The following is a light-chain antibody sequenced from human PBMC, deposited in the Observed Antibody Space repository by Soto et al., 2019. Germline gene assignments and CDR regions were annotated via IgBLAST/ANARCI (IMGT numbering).Light chain of an antibody. CDR3: QSYDSSVI. Sequence: NFMLTQPHSVSESPGKTVTISCTRSSGSIADNYVQWYQQRPGSAPTIVIYEDKRRPSGVPDRFSGSIDSSSNSASLTISRLKTEYEADYYCQSYDSSVIFGGGTKVTVL. J-gene: IGLJ2*01. CDR1: SGSIADNY. CDR2: EDK. V-gene: IGLV6-57*04.